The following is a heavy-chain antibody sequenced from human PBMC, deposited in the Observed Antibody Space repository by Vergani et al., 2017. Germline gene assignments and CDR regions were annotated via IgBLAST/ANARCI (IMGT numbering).Heavy chain of an antibody. J-gene: IGHJ5*02. CDR3: ARGNRWFDP. CDR2: ISSSSSYI. Sequence: EVQLVESGGGLVQPGRSLRLSCAASGFTFDDYAMHWVRQAPGKGLEWVSGISSSSSYIYYADSVKGRFTISRDNAKNSLYLQMNSLRAEDTAVYYCARGNRWFDPWGQGTLVTVSS. CDR1: GFTFDDYA. V-gene: IGHV3-9*01.